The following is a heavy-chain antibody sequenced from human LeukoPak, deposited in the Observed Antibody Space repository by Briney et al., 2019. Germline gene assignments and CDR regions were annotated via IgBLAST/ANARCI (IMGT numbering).Heavy chain of an antibody. Sequence: SETLSLTCTVSGVSMSAYQWSWVRQSPEKGLECIGYIYYSGSTNYNPSLKSRVTISVDTSKNQFSLKLSSVTAADTAVYYCARLWFGETGWFDPWGQGTLVTVSS. CDR2: IYYSGST. CDR1: GVSMSAYQ. V-gene: IGHV4-59*01. J-gene: IGHJ5*02. CDR3: ARLWFGETGWFDP. D-gene: IGHD3-10*01.